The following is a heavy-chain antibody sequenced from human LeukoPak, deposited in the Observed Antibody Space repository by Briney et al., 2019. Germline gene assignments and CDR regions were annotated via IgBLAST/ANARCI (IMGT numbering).Heavy chain of an antibody. V-gene: IGHV1-24*01. J-gene: IGHJ5*02. CDR3: ATAFRYYYGSGTSKFDP. Sequence: GASVKVSCKVSGYTLTELSMHWVRQAPGKGLEWMGGFDPEDGETIYAQKFQGRVTMTEDTSTDTAYMELSSLRSEDTAVYYGATAFRYYYGSGTSKFDPWGQGTLVTVSS. CDR2: FDPEDGET. CDR1: GYTLTELS. D-gene: IGHD3-10*01.